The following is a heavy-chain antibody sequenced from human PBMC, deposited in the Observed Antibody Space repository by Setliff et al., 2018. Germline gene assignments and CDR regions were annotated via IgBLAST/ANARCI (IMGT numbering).Heavy chain of an antibody. V-gene: IGHV4-59*01. CDR2: IYHNGNT. J-gene: IGHJ6*01. D-gene: IGHD5-18*01. Sequence: SETLSLTCTVSGGSISPYFWSWIRQPPGKGLEWIGYIYHNGNTNFNPSLKTRVTMSVDTSKNQFALNLRSVTAADTAVYYCVRDRTAYSYGLDVWGQGTTVTVPQ. CDR1: GGSISPYF. CDR3: VRDRTAYSYGLDV.